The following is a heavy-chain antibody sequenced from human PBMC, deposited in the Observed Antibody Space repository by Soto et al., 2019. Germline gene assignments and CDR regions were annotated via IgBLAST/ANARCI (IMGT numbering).Heavy chain of an antibody. V-gene: IGHV3-33*01. J-gene: IGHJ4*02. CDR3: ARDKRGDTVTTYYFDY. Sequence: QVQLVESGGGVVQPGRSLRLSCAASGFTFSSYGMHWVRQAPGKGLEWVAVIWYDASNKYDADSVKGRFTISRDNSKNKLYLQMNSLRAEDTAVYYCARDKRGDTVTTYYFDYWGQGTLVTVSS. D-gene: IGHD4-17*01. CDR2: IWYDASNK. CDR1: GFTFSSYG.